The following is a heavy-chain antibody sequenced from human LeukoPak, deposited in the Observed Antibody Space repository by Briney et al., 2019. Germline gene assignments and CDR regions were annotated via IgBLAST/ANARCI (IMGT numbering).Heavy chain of an antibody. V-gene: IGHV3-74*01. CDR1: GFTYSSYW. J-gene: IGHJ3*01. D-gene: IGHD1-14*01. CDR2: INNDGSST. CDR3: TRHKPSSITPRDAFDL. Sequence: GGSLRLSCAASGFTYSSYWMHWVRHAPGKGLVWVSRINNDGSSTTYADSVKGRFTISRDNANNSVYLQMNSLRGEDTAVYYCTRHKPSSITPRDAFDLWGPGTKVTVSS.